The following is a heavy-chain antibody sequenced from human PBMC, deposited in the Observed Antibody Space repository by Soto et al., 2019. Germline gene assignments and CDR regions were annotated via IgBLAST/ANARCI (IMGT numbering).Heavy chain of an antibody. J-gene: IGHJ5*02. V-gene: IGHV1-18*04. CDR3: ARSSGKDYYGSGSYYTWFDP. CDR2: IGAYNGNT. D-gene: IGHD3-10*01. Sequence: QVQLVQSGVGVKKPGASVKVSSKASGYTFTSYGISWVRQAPGQGLEGMGWIGAYNGNTNYAQKLQGRVTMTTDTSTSTAYMELRSLRSDDTAVYYCARSSGKDYYGSGSYYTWFDPWGQGTLVTVSS. CDR1: GYTFTSYG.